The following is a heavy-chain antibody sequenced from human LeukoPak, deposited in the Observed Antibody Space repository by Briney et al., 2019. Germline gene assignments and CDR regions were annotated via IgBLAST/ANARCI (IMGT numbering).Heavy chain of an antibody. Sequence: GSLRLSCAASGFTFSSYAMSWVRQAPGKGLEWIGYIYYSGSTNYNPSLKSRVTISVDTSKNQFSLKLSSVTAADTAVYYCARSPIIVLRFLEWSTLRDYYYYGMDVWGQGTTVTVSS. CDR3: ARSPIIVLRFLEWSTLRDYYYYGMDV. CDR1: GFTFSSYA. D-gene: IGHD3-3*01. J-gene: IGHJ6*02. V-gene: IGHV4-59*01. CDR2: IYYSGST.